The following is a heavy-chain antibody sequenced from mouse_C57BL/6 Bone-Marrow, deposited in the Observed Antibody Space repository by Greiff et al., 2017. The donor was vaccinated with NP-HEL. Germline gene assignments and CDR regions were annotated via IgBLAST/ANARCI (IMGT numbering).Heavy chain of an antibody. Sequence: VQLVESGAELVRPGTSVKMSCKASGYTFTNYWIGWAKQRPGHGLEWIGDIYPGGGYTNYNEKFKGKATLTADKSSSTAYMQFSSLTSEDSAIYYCARWTYHSNRGYVDVWGTGTTVTVSS. CDR2: IYPGGGYT. J-gene: IGHJ1*03. CDR3: ARWTYHSNRGYVDV. V-gene: IGHV1-63*01. D-gene: IGHD2-5*01. CDR1: GYTFTNYW.